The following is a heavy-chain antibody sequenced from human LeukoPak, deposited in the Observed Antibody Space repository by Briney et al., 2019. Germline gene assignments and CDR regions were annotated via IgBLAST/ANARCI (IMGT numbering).Heavy chain of an antibody. CDR1: GYSFTSYW. D-gene: IGHD3-10*01. CDR2: IYPGDSDT. J-gene: IGHJ5*02. CDR3: ARAMVRDGVPRWFDP. Sequence: GESLKISCKGSGYSFTSYWIGWVRQMPGKGLEWMGIIYPGDSDTRYSPSFQGQVTISADKSISTAYLQWSSLKASDTAMYYCARAMVRDGVPRWFDPWGQGTLVTVSS. V-gene: IGHV5-51*01.